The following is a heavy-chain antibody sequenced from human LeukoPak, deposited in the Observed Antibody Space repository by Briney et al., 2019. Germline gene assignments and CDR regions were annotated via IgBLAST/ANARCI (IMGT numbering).Heavy chain of an antibody. V-gene: IGHV3-30*02. D-gene: IGHD6-19*01. CDR1: GFTFSSYG. J-gene: IGHJ4*02. CDR3: AKDEGSGWNLSGY. Sequence: GGSLRLSCAASGFTFSSYGMHWVRQAPGKGLEWVAVMWYGGSNKYYADSVKGRFTISRDNSKNTLYLQMNSLRAEDTAVYYCAKDEGSGWNLSGYWGQGTLVTVSS. CDR2: MWYGGSNK.